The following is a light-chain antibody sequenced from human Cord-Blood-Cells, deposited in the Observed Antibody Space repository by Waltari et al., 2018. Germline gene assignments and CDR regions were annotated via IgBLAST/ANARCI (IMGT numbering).Light chain of an antibody. CDR1: SSDFGGYNY. CDR2: DVS. J-gene: IGLJ3*02. V-gene: IGLV2-14*01. CDR3: SSYTSSSTWV. Sequence: QSALTQPASASGSPGPSITIPCPRTSSDFGGYNYVPWYQQHPGKAPKLMIYDVSKRPSGVSNRFSGSKSGNTASLTISGLQAEDEADYYCSSYTSSSTWVFGGGTKLTVL.